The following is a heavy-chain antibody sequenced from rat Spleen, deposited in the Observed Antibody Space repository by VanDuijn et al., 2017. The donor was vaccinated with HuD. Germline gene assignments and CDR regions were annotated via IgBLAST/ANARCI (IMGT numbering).Heavy chain of an antibody. CDR1: GFSLTSNS. V-gene: IGHV2-1*01. CDR3: TRVGY. CDR2: IWSGGST. J-gene: IGHJ2*01. Sequence: QVQLKESGPGLVQPSQTLSLTCTVSGFSLTSNSVIWVRQPPGKGLEWIGEIWSGGSTHYNSALKSRLSISRDTSKSQVFLKMNSLQTDDTAIYFCTRVGYWGQGVMVTVSS.